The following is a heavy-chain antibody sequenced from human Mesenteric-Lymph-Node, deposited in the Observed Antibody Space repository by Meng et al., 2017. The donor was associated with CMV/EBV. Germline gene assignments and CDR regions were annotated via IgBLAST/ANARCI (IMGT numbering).Heavy chain of an antibody. D-gene: IGHD3-3*01. CDR2: IHPNSGNT. CDR1: GYTFIRYD. V-gene: IGHV1-8*01. Sequence: ASVKVSCKASGYTFIRYDINWVRQTTGQGLEWMGWIHPNSGNTAYAQKFQGRVTMTRNTSISTAYMELSSLTSEDTAVYYCARRNYDFWSGYSNYFDSWGLGTLVTVSS. CDR3: ARRNYDFWSGYSNYFDS. J-gene: IGHJ4*02.